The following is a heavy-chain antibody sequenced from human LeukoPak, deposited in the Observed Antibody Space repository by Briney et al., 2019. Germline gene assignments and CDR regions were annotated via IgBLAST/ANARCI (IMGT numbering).Heavy chain of an antibody. D-gene: IGHD5-12*01. CDR1: GYTFTGYY. Sequence: ASVKVSCKASGYTFTGYYMHWVRQAPGQGLEWMGWINPNSGGTNYAQKFQGWVTMTRDTSISTAYMELSRLRSDDTAVYYRARVGGYSGYDYGEYYFDYWGQGTLVTVSS. J-gene: IGHJ4*02. CDR2: INPNSGGT. V-gene: IGHV1-2*04. CDR3: ARVGGYSGYDYGEYYFDY.